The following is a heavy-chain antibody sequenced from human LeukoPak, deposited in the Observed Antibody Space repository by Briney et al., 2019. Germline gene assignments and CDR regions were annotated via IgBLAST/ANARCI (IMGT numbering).Heavy chain of an antibody. CDR3: AKEADGYNY. CDR2: INPNSGGT. D-gene: IGHD5-24*01. CDR1: GYTFTAFY. J-gene: IGHJ4*02. Sequence: GASVKVSCKASGYTFTAFYIHWVRQAPGRGLEWMGWINPNSGGTNYAQKFQGRVTMTRDTSISTAYLDLSRLRSDDTAVYYCAKEADGYNYWGQGTLVSVSS. V-gene: IGHV1-2*02.